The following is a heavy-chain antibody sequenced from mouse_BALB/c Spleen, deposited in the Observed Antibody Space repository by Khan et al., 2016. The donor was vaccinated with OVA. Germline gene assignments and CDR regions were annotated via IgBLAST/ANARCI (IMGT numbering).Heavy chain of an antibody. CDR3: ARRSLHWEFDY. V-gene: IGHV1-7*01. CDR1: GYTFINYW. Sequence: QVQLQQSGAELAKPGASVKMSCKASGYTFINYWILWVTHRPGQGLEWIGYIIPSTGYTDYNQNFKDKATWTADKSSSTAYMQLSSLASEDSAVFYCARRSLHWEFDYGGQGTTLTVSS. CDR2: IIPSTGYT. D-gene: IGHD4-1*01. J-gene: IGHJ2*01.